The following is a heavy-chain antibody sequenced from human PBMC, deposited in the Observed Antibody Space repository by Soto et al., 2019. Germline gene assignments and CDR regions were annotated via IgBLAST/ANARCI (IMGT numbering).Heavy chain of an antibody. Sequence: SETLSLTXVVSGYSISSGYYWGWIRQPPGKGLEWIGNIYRSGSTYYNPSLKSRVTISVDTSKNQFSLKLSSVTAADTPVYYCARDGEWQLPYDYWGLGTLVTVSS. D-gene: IGHD2-15*01. J-gene: IGHJ4*02. V-gene: IGHV4-38-2*02. CDR2: IYRSGST. CDR1: GYSISSGYY. CDR3: ARDGEWQLPYDY.